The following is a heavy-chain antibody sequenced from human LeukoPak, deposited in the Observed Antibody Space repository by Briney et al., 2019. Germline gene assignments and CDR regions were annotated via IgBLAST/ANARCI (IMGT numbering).Heavy chain of an antibody. D-gene: IGHD3-9*01. CDR3: AGTAGYDILTGYYLYYFDY. CDR2: IYYSGYT. V-gene: IGHV4-39*07. J-gene: IGHJ4*02. Sequence: SETLSLTCTVSGGSISSSSYYWGWIRQPPGKGLEWIGSIYYSGYTYYNPSLKSRVTISVDTSKNQFSLKLSSVTAADTAVYYCAGTAGYDILTGYYLYYFDYWGQGTLVTVSS. CDR1: GGSISSSSYY.